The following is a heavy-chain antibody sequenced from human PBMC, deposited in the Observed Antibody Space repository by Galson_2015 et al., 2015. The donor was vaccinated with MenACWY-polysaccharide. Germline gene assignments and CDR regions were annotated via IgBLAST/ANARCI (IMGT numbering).Heavy chain of an antibody. V-gene: IGHV4-34*01. CDR2: INHSGST. J-gene: IGHJ4*02. Sequence: SETLSLTCAVYGGSFSGYYWSWIRQPPGKGLEWIGEINHSGSTNYNPSLKSRVTISVDTSKNQFSLKLSSVTAADTAVYYCARLSQVAAAGTVSYWGQGTLVTVSS. CDR1: GGSFSGYY. D-gene: IGHD6-13*01. CDR3: ARLSQVAAAGTVSY.